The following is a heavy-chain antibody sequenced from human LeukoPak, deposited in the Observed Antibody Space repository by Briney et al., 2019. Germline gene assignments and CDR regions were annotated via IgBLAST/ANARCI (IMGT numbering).Heavy chain of an antibody. J-gene: IGHJ4*02. V-gene: IGHV3-30*02. Sequence: SGGSLRLSCAASGFTFSSYGMHWVRQAPGKGLEWVAFIRYDGSNKYYADSVKGRFTISRDNSKNTLYLQMNSLRAEDTAVYYCSRGVDYSNSEGPFDYWGQGTLVTVSS. CDR2: IRYDGSNK. D-gene: IGHD4-11*01. CDR1: GFTFSSYG. CDR3: SRGVDYSNSEGPFDY.